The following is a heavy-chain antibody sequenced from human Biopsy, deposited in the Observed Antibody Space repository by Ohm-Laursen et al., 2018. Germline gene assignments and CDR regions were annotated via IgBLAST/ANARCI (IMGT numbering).Heavy chain of an antibody. D-gene: IGHD6-19*01. Sequence: ASVTVSCKVSGYSFTSYYMHWVRQAPGQGLEWMGLINPSGSTTSYPQIFQGRVTMTRDTSESTVYMELSSLRSADTAVYFCARNTGWYGDLYYFDYWGQGTLVTVSS. CDR2: INPSGSTT. V-gene: IGHV1-46*01. CDR3: ARNTGWYGDLYYFDY. J-gene: IGHJ4*02. CDR1: GYSFTSYY.